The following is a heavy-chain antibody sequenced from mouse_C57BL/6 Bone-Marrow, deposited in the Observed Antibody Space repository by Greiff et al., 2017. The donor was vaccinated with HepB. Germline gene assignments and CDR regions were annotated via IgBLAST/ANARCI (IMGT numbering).Heavy chain of an antibody. CDR3: ASPSYYSNYWYFDV. D-gene: IGHD2-5*01. CDR2: ISYDGSN. CDR1: GYSITSGYY. J-gene: IGHJ1*03. V-gene: IGHV3-6*01. Sequence: EVKLQQSGPGLVKPSQSLSLTCSVTGYSITSGYYWNWIRQFPGNKLEWMGYISYDGSNNYNPSLKNRISITRDTSKNQFFLKLNSVTTEDTATYYCASPSYYSNYWYFDVWGTGTTVTVSS.